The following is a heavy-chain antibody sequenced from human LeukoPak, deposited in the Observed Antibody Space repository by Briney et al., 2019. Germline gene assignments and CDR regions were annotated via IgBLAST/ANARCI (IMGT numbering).Heavy chain of an antibody. J-gene: IGHJ6*04. CDR2: IKQDGSEK. CDR1: GFTFSSYW. D-gene: IGHD3-10*02. Sequence: GGSLRLSCAASGFTFSSYWMSWVRQAPGEGLEWVANIKQDGSEKYYVDSVKGRFTISRDNAKNTLYLQMNSLRAEDTAVYYCAELGITMIGGVWGKGTTVTISS. CDR3: AELGITMIGGV. V-gene: IGHV3-7*01.